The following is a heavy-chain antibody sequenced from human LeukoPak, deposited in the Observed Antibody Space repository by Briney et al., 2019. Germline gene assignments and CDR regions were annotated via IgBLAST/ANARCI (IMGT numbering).Heavy chain of an antibody. J-gene: IGHJ4*02. Sequence: GGSLRLSCAASGITVRSNYMNWVRQAPGKGLEWVSVIYSGGNTYYTDSVKGRFTISRDNSKNTVYLQMNSLRAEDTAMYYCAKGPGGFDCWGQGTLVTVSS. D-gene: IGHD2-2*01. CDR2: IYSGGNT. V-gene: IGHV3-66*01. CDR3: AKGPGGFDC. CDR1: GITVRSNY.